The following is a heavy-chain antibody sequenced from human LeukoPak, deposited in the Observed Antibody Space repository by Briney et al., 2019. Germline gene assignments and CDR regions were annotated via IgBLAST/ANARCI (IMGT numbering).Heavy chain of an antibody. V-gene: IGHV4-61*02. J-gene: IGHJ5*01. D-gene: IGHD3-10*01. CDR1: GGSISSGSYY. Sequence: SETLSLTCTVSGGSISSGSYYWSWIPQPAGQGLEWIGRIYTSGSTNYNPSLKSRVTISVDTSKNQFSLKLSSVTAADTAVYYCARNRYYGSGSYAWFDFWGQGTLVTVSS. CDR2: IYTSGST. CDR3: ARNRYYGSGSYAWFDF.